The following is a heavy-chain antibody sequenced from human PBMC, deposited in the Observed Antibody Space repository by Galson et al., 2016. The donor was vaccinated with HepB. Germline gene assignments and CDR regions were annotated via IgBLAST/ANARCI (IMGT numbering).Heavy chain of an antibody. CDR2: IWFDGSKE. Sequence: SLRLSCAASGFSFSSYGMHWVRQAPGKGLEWVALIWFDGSKEYYADSVKGRFTISRDNSKNTLYLQMDSLRADYTAVYYCARDAARFLEWLRYYGLDVWGQGTTVTVS. J-gene: IGHJ6*02. CDR1: GFSFSSYG. D-gene: IGHD3-3*01. CDR3: ARDAARFLEWLRYYGLDV. V-gene: IGHV3-33*01.